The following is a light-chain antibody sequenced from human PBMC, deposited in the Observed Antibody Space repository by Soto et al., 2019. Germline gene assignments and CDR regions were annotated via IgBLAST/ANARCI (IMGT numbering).Light chain of an antibody. CDR1: QVITND. V-gene: IGKV1-17*01. CDR3: LQLNTYPWT. J-gene: IGKJ1*01. CDR2: AAS. Sequence: IQMTQSPSSLSASVGDRLSITCRASQVITNDLGWYQQKPGKAPKRLIYAASTLQSGVPSRFSGSGSGTEFTLTISSRQPEDVATYYCLQLNTYPWTFGQGTKVEIK.